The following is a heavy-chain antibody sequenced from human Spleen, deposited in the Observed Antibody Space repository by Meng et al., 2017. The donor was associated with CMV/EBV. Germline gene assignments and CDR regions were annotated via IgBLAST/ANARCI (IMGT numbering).Heavy chain of an antibody. CDR2: ISFDGSNT. Sequence: GGSLRLSCAASRFTFSFYAMHWVRQAPGKGLEWVAVISFDGSNTYYADSVKGRFTISRDNSKNTLFLQMNSLRVEDTSLYYCVREVRGATQGGFDIWGQGTMVTVSS. D-gene: IGHD1-26*01. CDR3: VREVRGATQGGFDI. CDR1: RFTFSFYA. V-gene: IGHV3-30-3*01. J-gene: IGHJ3*02.